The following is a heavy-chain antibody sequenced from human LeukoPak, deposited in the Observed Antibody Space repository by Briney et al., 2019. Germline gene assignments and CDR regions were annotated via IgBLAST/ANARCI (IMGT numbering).Heavy chain of an antibody. V-gene: IGHV3-48*03. D-gene: IGHD2/OR15-2a*01. Sequence: PGGSLRLSCAASGFTFSSYEMDWVRQAPGKGLEWVSYISSSGSTIYYADSVKGRFTISRDNAKNSLYLQMNSLRADDTAVYYCARERTTIVSGTTIGAYWGQGTLVTVSS. J-gene: IGHJ4*02. CDR2: ISSSGSTI. CDR1: GFTFSSYE. CDR3: ARERTTIVSGTTIGAY.